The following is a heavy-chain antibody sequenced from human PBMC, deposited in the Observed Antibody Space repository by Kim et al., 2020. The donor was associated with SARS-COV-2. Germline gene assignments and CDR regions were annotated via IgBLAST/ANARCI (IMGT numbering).Heavy chain of an antibody. CDR3: ARGGDYFDY. CDR2: GTA. D-gene: IGHD4-17*01. V-gene: IGHV1-69*06. Sequence: GTANYAQKFQGRVTITADKSTSTAYMELSSLRSEDTAVYYCARGGDYFDYWGQGTLVTVSS. J-gene: IGHJ4*02.